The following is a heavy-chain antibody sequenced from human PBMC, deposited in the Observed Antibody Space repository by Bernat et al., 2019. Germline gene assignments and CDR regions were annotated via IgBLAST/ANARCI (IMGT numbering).Heavy chain of an antibody. D-gene: IGHD6-19*01. V-gene: IGHV3-7*04. CDR3: ARADNRGWYVPDY. CDR2: IKQDGSDK. Sequence: EVQLVESGGGLVQPGGSLRLSCAASGFTFSSYWMSWVRQAPGKGLEWVANIKQDGSDKHYVDSVQGRFTISRDNAKNSLYLQMSSPRVEDTAVYHCARADNRGWYVPDYWGQGTLVTVSS. J-gene: IGHJ4*02. CDR1: GFTFSSYW.